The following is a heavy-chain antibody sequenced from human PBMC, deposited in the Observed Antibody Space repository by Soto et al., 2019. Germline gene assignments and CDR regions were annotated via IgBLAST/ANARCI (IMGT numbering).Heavy chain of an antibody. CDR2: IKRDGSEK. J-gene: IGHJ4*02. CDR3: ATRPPDETYYGVFDY. Sequence: SLRLSCTVSGLTFSNHWMTWVRQAPGKGLEWVANIKRDGSEKSYVDSVKGRFSVSRDNTKNSLYLQMNNLRAEDTAVYYCATRPPDETYYGVFDYWGRGALVTVST. CDR1: GLTFSNHW. V-gene: IGHV3-7*02. D-gene: IGHD3-10*01.